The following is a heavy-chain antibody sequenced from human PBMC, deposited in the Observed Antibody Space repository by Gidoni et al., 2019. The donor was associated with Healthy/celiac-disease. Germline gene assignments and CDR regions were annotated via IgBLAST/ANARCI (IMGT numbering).Heavy chain of an antibody. D-gene: IGHD2-15*01. Sequence: QVQLQQWGAGLLKPSETLSLTCAVYGGSFSGYYWSWIRQPPGKGLEWIGEINHSGSTNYNPSLKSRVTISVDTSKNQFSLKLSSVTAADTAVYYCARAVVNRFNYYYYGMDVWGQGTTVTVSS. J-gene: IGHJ6*02. CDR1: GGSFSGYY. CDR3: ARAVVNRFNYYYYGMDV. CDR2: INHSGST. V-gene: IGHV4-34*01.